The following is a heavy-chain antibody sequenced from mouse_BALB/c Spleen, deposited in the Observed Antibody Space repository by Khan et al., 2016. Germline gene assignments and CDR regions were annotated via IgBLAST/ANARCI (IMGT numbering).Heavy chain of an antibody. J-gene: IGHJ2*01. CDR1: GYSITSDYA. D-gene: IGHD1-1*01. Sequence: EVQLQESGPGLVKPSQSLSLTCTVTGYSITSDYAWNWIRQFPGNKLEWMGYISYSGSTSYNPSLKSRISITRDTSKNQFFLQLNSVTTEDTATYYCARDYYGSSDVDYWGQGTTLTVSS. CDR2: ISYSGST. CDR3: ARDYYGSSDVDY. V-gene: IGHV3-2*02.